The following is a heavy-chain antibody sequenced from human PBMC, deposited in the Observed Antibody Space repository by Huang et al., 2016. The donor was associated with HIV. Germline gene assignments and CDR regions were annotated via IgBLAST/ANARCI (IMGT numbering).Heavy chain of an antibody. D-gene: IGHD3-10*01. Sequence: QVQLVESGGGVVETGRSLRVSCAASGFSFSDSGMHWARQAPGKGLEWVAVISYDGRNKFYADSVKGRFTISRDNSKNTVYLQMNSLRAGDTAVYYCAKDRRAYYYGSGIEYWGQGARVTVSS. CDR1: GFSFSDSG. CDR3: AKDRRAYYYGSGIEY. CDR2: ISYDGRNK. J-gene: IGHJ4*02. V-gene: IGHV3-30*18.